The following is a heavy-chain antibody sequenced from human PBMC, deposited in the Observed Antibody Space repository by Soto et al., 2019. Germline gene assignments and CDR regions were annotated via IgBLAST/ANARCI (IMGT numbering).Heavy chain of an antibody. Sequence: QVQLVESGGGVVQPGRSLRLSCAASGFTFSSYGMHWVRQAPGKGLEWVAVISYDGSNKYYADSVKGRFTISRDNSKNTLYLQMNSLRAEDTAVYYCAKEAGFTMVRGVMFDYWGQGTLVTVSS. CDR1: GFTFSSYG. CDR2: ISYDGSNK. D-gene: IGHD3-10*01. J-gene: IGHJ4*02. CDR3: AKEAGFTMVRGVMFDY. V-gene: IGHV3-30*18.